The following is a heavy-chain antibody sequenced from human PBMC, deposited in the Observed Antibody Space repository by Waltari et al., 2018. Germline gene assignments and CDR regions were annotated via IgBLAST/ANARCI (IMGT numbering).Heavy chain of an antibody. CDR3: ARENSIVVVPAAIADWFDP. J-gene: IGHJ5*02. CDR1: GSTLRSYA. Sequence: QVQLLQSGPEVKKPGSSVKVSCKASGSTLRSYAISWVRQAPGQGLEWMGWIIPIFGTANYAQKFQGSVTITADESTSTAYMELSSLRSEDTAVYYCARENSIVVVPAAIADWFDPWGQGTLVTVSS. CDR2: IIPIFGTA. V-gene: IGHV1-69*01. D-gene: IGHD2-2*02.